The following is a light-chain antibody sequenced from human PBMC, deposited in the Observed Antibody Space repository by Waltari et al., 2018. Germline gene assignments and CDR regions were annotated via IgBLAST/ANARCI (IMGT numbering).Light chain of an antibody. J-gene: IGLJ1*01. CDR2: DVT. V-gene: IGLV2-14*03. CDR3: SSYTTRSTRV. CDR1: TSDHVDYQS. Sequence: SALTQPASVSGSLRQSITLSRTATTSDHVDYQSVSWYQPHPSKVPKLLIYDVTNRPSGISYRFSGSKSGYTASLTITGSQAENEADYYCSSYTTRSTRVFGTGTKVTVL.